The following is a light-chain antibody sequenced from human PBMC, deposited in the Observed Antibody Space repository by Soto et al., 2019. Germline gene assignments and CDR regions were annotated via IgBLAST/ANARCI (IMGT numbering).Light chain of an antibody. V-gene: IGLV1-44*01. CDR3: AAWDDSLYV. CDR2: SNS. Sequence: QSVLTQPPSASGTPGQRVTISCFGSSSNIGRNTVNWNQQLPGTAPKLLIYSNSQRPSGVPVRFSGSKSGTSASLAISGLQSEDEADYYCAAWDDSLYVFGTGTKLTVL. CDR1: SSNIGRNT. J-gene: IGLJ1*01.